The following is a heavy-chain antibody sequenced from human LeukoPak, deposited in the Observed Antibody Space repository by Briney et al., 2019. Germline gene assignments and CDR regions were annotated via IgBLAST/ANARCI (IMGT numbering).Heavy chain of an antibody. CDR3: ARDRPDGYNYDY. Sequence: NPSETLSLTCTVSGGSISSSSYYWAGIRQPPGKGLEWIGSIYYSGSTYYNPSLKSRVTISVDTSKNQFSLKLSSVTAADTAVYYCARDRPDGYNYDYWGQGTLVTVSS. V-gene: IGHV4-39*07. CDR1: GGSISSSSYY. D-gene: IGHD5-24*01. J-gene: IGHJ4*02. CDR2: IYYSGST.